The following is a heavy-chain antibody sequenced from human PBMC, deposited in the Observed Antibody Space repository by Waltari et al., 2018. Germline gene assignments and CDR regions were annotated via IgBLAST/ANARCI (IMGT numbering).Heavy chain of an antibody. CDR2: ISSSSSYI. Sequence: EVQLVESGGGLVKPGGALRRSCAASGLTFSSYRMNWVRQAPGKGLEWVSSISSSSSYIYYADSVKGRFTISRDNAKNSLYLQMNSLRAEDTAVYYCARAGGSSWYVDYWGQGTLVTVSS. CDR1: GLTFSSYR. CDR3: ARAGGSSWYVDY. J-gene: IGHJ4*02. D-gene: IGHD6-13*01. V-gene: IGHV3-21*01.